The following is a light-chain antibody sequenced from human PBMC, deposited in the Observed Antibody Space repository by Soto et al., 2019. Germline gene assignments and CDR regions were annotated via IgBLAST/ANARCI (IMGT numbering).Light chain of an antibody. CDR2: EVT. Sequence: QSALTQPASVSGSPGQSITISCTGTSSDVGGYDFVSWYQHHPGKAPKLIIYEVTYRPLGISTRFSGSKSGNTASLTISGLQTEDEADYYCSSYTTSSTVVFGGGTKVTVL. V-gene: IGLV2-14*01. CDR1: SSDVGGYDF. J-gene: IGLJ2*01. CDR3: SSYTTSSTVV.